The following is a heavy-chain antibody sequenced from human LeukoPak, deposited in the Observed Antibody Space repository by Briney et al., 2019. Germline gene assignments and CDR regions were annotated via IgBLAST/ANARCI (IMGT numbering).Heavy chain of an antibody. Sequence: GGSLRLSCAASGFTFSSYAMHWVRQAPGKGLEWVAVISYDGSNKYYADSVKGRFTISRDNSKNTLYLQMNNLRAEGTAVYYCARPPYYGDLYYFDYWGQGTLVTVSS. V-gene: IGHV3-30*04. J-gene: IGHJ4*02. CDR3: ARPPYYGDLYYFDY. CDR1: GFTFSSYA. CDR2: ISYDGSNK. D-gene: IGHD4-17*01.